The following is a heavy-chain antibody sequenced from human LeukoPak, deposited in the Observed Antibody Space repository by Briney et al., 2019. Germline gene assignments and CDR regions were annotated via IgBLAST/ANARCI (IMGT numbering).Heavy chain of an antibody. J-gene: IGHJ4*02. CDR1: GFTFSDYY. CDR3: AKGSLVGATTPFDY. D-gene: IGHD1-26*01. CDR2: ISSSGSTI. V-gene: IGHV3-11*04. Sequence: GGSLRLSCAASGFTFSDYYMSWIRQAPGKGLEWVSYISSSGSTIYYADSVKGRFTISRDNAKNSLYLQMNSLRAEDTAVYYCAKGSLVGATTPFDYWGQGTLVTVSS.